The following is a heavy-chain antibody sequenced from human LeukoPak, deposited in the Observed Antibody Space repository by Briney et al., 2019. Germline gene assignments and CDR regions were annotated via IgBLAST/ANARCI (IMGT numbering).Heavy chain of an antibody. J-gene: IGHJ4*02. V-gene: IGHV4-30-4*01. CDR3: ARGPYPVFDY. CDR2: IYYSGST. D-gene: IGHD2-2*02. CDR1: GGSISSGDYY. Sequence: SETPSLTCTVSGGSISSGDYYWSWIRQPPGTGLEWIGYIYYSGSTYYNPSLKSRVTISVDTSKNQFSLKLSSVTAADTAVYYCARGPYPVFDYWGQGTLVTVSS.